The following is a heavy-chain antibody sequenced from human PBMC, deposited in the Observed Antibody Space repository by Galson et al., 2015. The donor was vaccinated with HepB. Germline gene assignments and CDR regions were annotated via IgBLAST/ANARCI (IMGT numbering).Heavy chain of an antibody. Sequence: SLRLYCAASKSTFSSAWMNWVRQAPGKGLEWLGRIKSKTGGGTTDYAAPVKGRFIIPRDDSKNTLYLQMNSLKTEDTAVYYCTTDYYDSPLGYWGQGTLVTVSS. J-gene: IGHJ4*02. CDR3: TTDYYDSPLGY. CDR1: KSTFSSAW. D-gene: IGHD3-22*01. V-gene: IGHV3-15*01. CDR2: IKSKTGGGTT.